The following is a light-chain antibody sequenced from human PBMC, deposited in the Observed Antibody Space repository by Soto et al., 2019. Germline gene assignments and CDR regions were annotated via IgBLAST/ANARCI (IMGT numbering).Light chain of an antibody. Sequence: QSALTQPASVSGSPGQSITISCTGTSSDVGSYNLVSWYQQHPGKAPQLMISEGSKRPSGVSNRFSGSKSGNTASLTIAGLQAEDEADYYCCSYAGSSTLVVFGGGTKLAVL. CDR3: CSYAGSSTLVV. CDR1: SSDVGSYNL. V-gene: IGLV2-23*01. J-gene: IGLJ2*01. CDR2: EGS.